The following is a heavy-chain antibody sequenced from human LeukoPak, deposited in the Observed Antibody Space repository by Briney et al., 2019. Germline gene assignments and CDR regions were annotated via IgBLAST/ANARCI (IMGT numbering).Heavy chain of an antibody. J-gene: IGHJ5*02. V-gene: IGHV1-69*05. D-gene: IGHD6-19*01. CDR3: AAYNQWLVRGNWFDP. CDR1: GGTFSSYA. CDR2: IIPIFGTA. Sequence: SVKVPCKASGGTFSSYAISWVRQAPGQGLEWMGGIIPIFGTANYAQKFQGRVTITTDESTCTAYMELSSLRSEDTAVYYCAAYNQWLVRGNWFDPWGQGTPVTVSS.